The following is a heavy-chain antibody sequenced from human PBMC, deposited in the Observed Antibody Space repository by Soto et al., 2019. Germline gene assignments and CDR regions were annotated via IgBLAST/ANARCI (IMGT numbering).Heavy chain of an antibody. J-gene: IGHJ4*02. Sequence: QITLEESGPTLVKPTQTLTLTCTFSGFSLNERAVGVGWIRQPPGKALEWLAFTYWDDDNHYSPSLKNRVTITKDTSKNQVVLTMPNTYPADTATYYCAHGSGWLFEYWGQGTQVTVSS. CDR3: AHGSGWLFEY. D-gene: IGHD6-19*01. CDR1: GFSLNERAVG. V-gene: IGHV2-5*02. CDR2: TYWDDDN.